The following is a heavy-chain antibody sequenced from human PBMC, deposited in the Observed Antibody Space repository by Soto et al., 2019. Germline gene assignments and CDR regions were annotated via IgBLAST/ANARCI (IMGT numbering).Heavy chain of an antibody. CDR2: IYYSGST. J-gene: IGHJ4*02. V-gene: IGHV4-31*03. CDR3: VRAKDYPPGSIDY. D-gene: IGHD4-17*01. Sequence: QVQLQESGPGLVKPSQTLSLTCTVSGGSISSGGYYWSWIRQHPGKGLEWIGYIYYSGSTYYNPSLKSRVSISVDTSKNQFSLKLTSVTAADTAVYFCVRAKDYPPGSIDYWGQGTLVTVSS. CDR1: GGSISSGGYY.